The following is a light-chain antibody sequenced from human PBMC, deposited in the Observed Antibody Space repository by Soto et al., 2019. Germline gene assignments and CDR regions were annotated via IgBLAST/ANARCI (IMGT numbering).Light chain of an antibody. CDR2: GAS. Sequence: EIVLTQSPGTLSLSPGERATLSCRASQSVSSSFLAWYQQKPGQAPRLLIYGASSRATGIPDRFSGSGSGTDLTLTISRLEPEDFAVYYYQQYGSSPVTFGPGTKVDIK. CDR3: QQYGSSPVT. J-gene: IGKJ3*01. CDR1: QSVSSSF. V-gene: IGKV3-20*01.